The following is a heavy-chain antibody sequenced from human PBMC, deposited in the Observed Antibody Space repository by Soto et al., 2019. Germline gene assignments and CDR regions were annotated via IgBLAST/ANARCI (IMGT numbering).Heavy chain of an antibody. D-gene: IGHD2-15*01. J-gene: IGHJ4*02. CDR3: VKDRGGCWTFDS. V-gene: IGHV3-30*04. CDR2: ITYDGLDK. Sequence: QVQLVESGGGVVQPGRSLRLSCAAAGFTFSRDAMHWVRRAPGKGLVWVAVITYDGLDKFNWYAGSVEARFTISRDTPKSMLYLEINSLRLEDTAVYYCVKDRGGCWTFDSWGQGTLVTVSS. CDR1: GFTFSRDA.